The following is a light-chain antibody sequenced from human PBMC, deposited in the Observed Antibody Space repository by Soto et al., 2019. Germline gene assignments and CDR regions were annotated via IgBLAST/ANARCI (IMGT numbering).Light chain of an antibody. J-gene: IGLJ3*02. Sequence: QSVLTQPPSVSGAPGQRVTISCIGSSSNIGTGYDVHWYQQLPGAAPKLLIYGNGNRPSGVPDRFSGSKSGTSASLAITGLQAEDEADYYCQSYDSSLSGWVFGGGTKVTVL. CDR2: GNG. CDR1: SSNIGTGYD. CDR3: QSYDSSLSGWV. V-gene: IGLV1-40*01.